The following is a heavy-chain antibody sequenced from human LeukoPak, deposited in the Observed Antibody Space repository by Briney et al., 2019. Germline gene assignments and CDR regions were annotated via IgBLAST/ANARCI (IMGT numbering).Heavy chain of an antibody. CDR2: INHSGST. J-gene: IGHJ4*02. CDR3: ARTRDYGGNSLDFDY. Sequence: PSETLSLTCAVYGGSFSGYYWSWIYQPPGKGLEWIGEINHSGSTNYNPSLKSRVTISVDTSKNQFSLKLSSVTAADTAVYYCARTRDYGGNSLDFDYWGQGTLVTVSS. CDR1: GGSFSGYY. V-gene: IGHV4-34*01. D-gene: IGHD4-23*01.